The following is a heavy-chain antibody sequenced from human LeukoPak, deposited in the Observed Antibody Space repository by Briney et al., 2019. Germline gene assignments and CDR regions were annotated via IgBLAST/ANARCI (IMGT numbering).Heavy chain of an antibody. D-gene: IGHD3-22*01. CDR2: IYYSGST. V-gene: IGHV4-39*01. CDR1: GGFISSSSYY. J-gene: IGHJ1*01. Sequence: SETLSLTCTLSGGFISSSSYYWGWIRQPPGKGLEWIGDIYYSGSTYYNPALKSRVSMSIHPSKNQFSLELRSVAAADSALYYCARRRYYDSTGYLEWGQGTLVTVTS. CDR3: ARRRYYDSTGYLE.